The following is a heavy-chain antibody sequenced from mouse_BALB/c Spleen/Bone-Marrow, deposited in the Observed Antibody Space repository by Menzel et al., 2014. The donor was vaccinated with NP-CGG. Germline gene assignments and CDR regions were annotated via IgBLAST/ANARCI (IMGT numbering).Heavy chain of an antibody. V-gene: IGHV1-77*01. CDR3: AREGDPGAWFAY. CDR2: IYPGSGNT. Sequence: VQLQQSGAELARPGASVKLSCKASGYTFTDYYINWVKQRTGQGLEWIGEIYPGSGNTYYNEKFKGKATLTADKSSSTAYVQLSSLTSEDSAVYFRAREGDPGAWFAYWGQGTLVTVSA. D-gene: IGHD3-3*01. CDR1: GYTFTDYY. J-gene: IGHJ3*01.